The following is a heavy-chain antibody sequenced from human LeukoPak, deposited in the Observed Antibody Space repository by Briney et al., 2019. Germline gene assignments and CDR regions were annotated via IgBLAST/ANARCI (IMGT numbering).Heavy chain of an antibody. J-gene: IGHJ5*02. V-gene: IGHV3-7*03. D-gene: IGHD1-26*01. CDR3: ARDLGSYYDWFDP. CDR1: GFTFDNYA. CDR2: IKQDGSEK. Sequence: GGSLRLSCAASGFTFDNYAMSWVRQAPGKGLEWVANIKQDGSEKYYVDSVKGRFTISRDNAKNSLYLQMNSLRAEDTAVYYCARDLGSYYDWFDPWGQGTLVTVSS.